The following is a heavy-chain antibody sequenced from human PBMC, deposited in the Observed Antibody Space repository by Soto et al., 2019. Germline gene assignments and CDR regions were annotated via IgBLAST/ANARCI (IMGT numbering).Heavy chain of an antibody. V-gene: IGHV1-8*01. CDR3: ATSTNEDWFDP. J-gene: IGHJ5*02. CDR2: MNPNSGNT. CDR1: GYTITSYD. Sequence: ASVKVSCKDSGYTITSYDINWVRQATGQGLEWMGWMNPNSGNTGYAQKFQGRVTMTRNTSISTAYMELSSLRSEDTAVYYCATSTNEDWFDPWGQGTLVTVSS.